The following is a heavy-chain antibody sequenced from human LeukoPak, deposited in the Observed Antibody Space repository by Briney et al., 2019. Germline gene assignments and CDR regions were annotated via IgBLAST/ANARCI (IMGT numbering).Heavy chain of an antibody. Sequence: ASVKVSCKASGYTFTSYGISWVRQAPGQGLEWMGWISAYNGNTNYAQTLQGRVTMTTDTSTRTAYMELRSLRSADTAVYYCARDFYRYCGGDCYWAGYWGQGTLVTVSS. V-gene: IGHV1-18*01. CDR1: GYTFTSYG. CDR3: ARDFYRYCGGDCYWAGY. D-gene: IGHD2-21*02. J-gene: IGHJ4*02. CDR2: ISAYNGNT.